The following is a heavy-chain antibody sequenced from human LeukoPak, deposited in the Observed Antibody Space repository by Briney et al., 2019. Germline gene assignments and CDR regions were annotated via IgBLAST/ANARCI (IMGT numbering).Heavy chain of an antibody. CDR1: GYTFTSYY. Sequence: GASVKVSCKASGYTFTSYYMHWVRQAPGQGLEWMGIINPSGGSTSYAQKFQGRVTMTRDVSTSTVYMELSSLRSEDTAVYYCARSWGSGDDSPTAYDYWGQGTLVTVSS. V-gene: IGHV1-46*01. J-gene: IGHJ4*02. CDR3: ARSWGSGDDSPTAYDY. CDR2: INPSGGST. D-gene: IGHD5-12*01.